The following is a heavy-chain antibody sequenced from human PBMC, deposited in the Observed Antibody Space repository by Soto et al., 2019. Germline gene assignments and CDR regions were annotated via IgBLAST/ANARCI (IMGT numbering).Heavy chain of an antibody. CDR2: IIPIFGTA. Sequence: QVPLVQSGAEVKKPGSSVKVSCKASGGTFSSYAISWVRQAPGQGLEWMGGIIPIFGTANYAQKFQGRVTITADESTSTAYMELSSLRSEDTAVYYCARAGSGSYYAQKLYYFDYWGQGTLVTVSS. CDR1: GGTFSSYA. V-gene: IGHV1-69*01. J-gene: IGHJ4*02. CDR3: ARAGSGSYYAQKLYYFDY. D-gene: IGHD1-26*01.